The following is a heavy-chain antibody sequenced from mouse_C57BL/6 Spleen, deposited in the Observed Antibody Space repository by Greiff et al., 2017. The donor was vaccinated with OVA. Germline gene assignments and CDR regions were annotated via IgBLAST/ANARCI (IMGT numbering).Heavy chain of an antibody. CDR2: IDPANGNT. V-gene: IGHV14-3*01. J-gene: IGHJ1*03. CDR3: ARPDYYGSSYGYFDV. CDR1: GFNIKNTY. Sequence: VQLKQSVAELVRPGASVKLSCTASGFNIKNTYMHWVKQRPEQGLEWIGRIDPANGNTKYAPKFQGKATITADTSSNTAYLQLSSLTSEDTAIYYCARPDYYGSSYGYFDVWGTGTTVTVSS. D-gene: IGHD1-1*01.